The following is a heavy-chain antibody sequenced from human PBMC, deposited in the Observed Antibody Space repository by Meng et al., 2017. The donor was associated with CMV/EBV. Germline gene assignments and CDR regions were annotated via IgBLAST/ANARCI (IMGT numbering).Heavy chain of an antibody. CDR1: GGSISSYY. CDR2: IYHSGGT. J-gene: IGHJ4*02. Sequence: SETLSLTCTVSGGSISSYYWSWIRQSPGKGLEWIGYIYHSGGTSYNPSLKSRVTISVDTSKNQFSLKLSSVTAADTAVYYCAGQNVAAAAGTVFDYWGQGTLVTVSS. V-gene: IGHV4-59*01. CDR3: AGQNVAAAAGTVFDY. D-gene: IGHD6-13*01.